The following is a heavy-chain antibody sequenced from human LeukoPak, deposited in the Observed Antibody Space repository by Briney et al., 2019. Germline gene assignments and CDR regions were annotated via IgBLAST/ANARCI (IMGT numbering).Heavy chain of an antibody. CDR1: GGSLSSKSSA. Sequence: SQTLSLTCAISGGSLSSKSSAWHWLRQSPSRGLEWLGRTYYRSKLYNDYAVSVKSRITINPDTSKNQFSLQLNSVTPEDTAVYYCARQWLDAFDIWGQGTMVTVSS. D-gene: IGHD6-19*01. CDR2: TYYRSKLYN. J-gene: IGHJ3*02. CDR3: ARQWLDAFDI. V-gene: IGHV6-1*01.